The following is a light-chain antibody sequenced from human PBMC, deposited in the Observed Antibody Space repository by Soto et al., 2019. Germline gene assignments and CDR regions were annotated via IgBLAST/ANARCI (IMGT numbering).Light chain of an antibody. Sequence: QPVLTQSPSASASLGASVTFTCTLSSGHSNYVIAWHQQQPERGPRYLMKVTSDGSYIKGDGLPARFSGSSSGAERHLTISNLQSDDEGDYYCQAWGSGIVVFGGGTKLTVL. CDR3: QAWGSGIVV. CDR1: SGHSNYV. CDR2: VTSDGSY. V-gene: IGLV4-69*01. J-gene: IGLJ2*01.